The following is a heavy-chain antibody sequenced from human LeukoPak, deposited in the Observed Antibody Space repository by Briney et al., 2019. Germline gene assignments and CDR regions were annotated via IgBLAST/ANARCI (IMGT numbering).Heavy chain of an antibody. J-gene: IGHJ5*02. CDR1: GFTFSSYW. Sequence: SGGSLRLSCAASGFTFSSYWMSWVRQAPGKGLEWVSAISGSGGSTYYADSVKGRFTISRDNSKNTLYLQMNSLRAEDTAVYYCAKGTRFGVNWFDPWGQGTLVTVSS. CDR3: AKGTRFGVNWFDP. D-gene: IGHD3-10*01. V-gene: IGHV3-23*01. CDR2: ISGSGGST.